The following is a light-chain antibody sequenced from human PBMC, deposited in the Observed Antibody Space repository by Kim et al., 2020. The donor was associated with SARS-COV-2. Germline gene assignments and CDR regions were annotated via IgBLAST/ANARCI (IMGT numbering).Light chain of an antibody. CDR3: QQFENLPLT. J-gene: IGKJ4*01. CDR1: QDISNY. V-gene: IGKV1-33*01. CDR2: GAG. Sequence: DIQMTQSPSSLSASVGDRVTITCQASQDISNYLNWYQQKPGKAPKLLIHGAGNLKTGVPSRFSGRGSGTDYTFTITSLQPEDAATYFCQQFENLPLTFGGGTKVDIK.